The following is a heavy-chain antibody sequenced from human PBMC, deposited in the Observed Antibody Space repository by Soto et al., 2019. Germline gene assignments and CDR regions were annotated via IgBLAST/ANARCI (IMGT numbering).Heavy chain of an antibody. V-gene: IGHV1-69*13. CDR1: GGTFSSYA. CDR2: IIPIFGTA. D-gene: IGHD6-13*01. CDR3: AIIRIAAAGAFDI. J-gene: IGHJ3*02. Sequence: ASVKVSCKASGGTFSSYAISWVRQAPGQGLEWMGGIIPIFGTANYAQKFQGRVTITADESTSTAYMELSSLRSEDTAVYYCAIIRIAAAGAFDIWGQGTMVTVSS.